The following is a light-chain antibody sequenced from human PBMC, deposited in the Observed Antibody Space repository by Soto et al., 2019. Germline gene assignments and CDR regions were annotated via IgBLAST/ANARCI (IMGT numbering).Light chain of an antibody. Sequence: QSVLTQPPSASGTPGQRVTISCSGSSSNVGGNPVNWYQHVPTTAPKLLIYTNTQRPSGVPDRFSGSKSGTSASLAISGLQSEDEADYYCQSYDSSLSAYVFGTGTKVTVL. J-gene: IGLJ1*01. V-gene: IGLV1-44*01. CDR1: SSNVGGNP. CDR3: QSYDSSLSAYV. CDR2: TNT.